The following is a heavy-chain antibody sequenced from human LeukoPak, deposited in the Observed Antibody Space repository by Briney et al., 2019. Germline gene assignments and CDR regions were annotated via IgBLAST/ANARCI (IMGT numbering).Heavy chain of an antibody. J-gene: IGHJ4*02. CDR1: GGSITSSSHY. CDR3: AREGFGELSHFDY. Sequence: SETLSLTCSVSGGSITSSSHYWGWIRQPPGKGLEWIGSIYYSGSTYYNPSLKSRVTISVDTSKNQFSLKLSSVTAADTAVYYCAREGFGELSHFDYWGQGTLVTVSS. V-gene: IGHV4-39*07. D-gene: IGHD3-10*01. CDR2: IYYSGST.